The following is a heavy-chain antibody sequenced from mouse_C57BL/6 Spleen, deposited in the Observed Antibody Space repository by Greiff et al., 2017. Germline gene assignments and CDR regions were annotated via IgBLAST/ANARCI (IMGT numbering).Heavy chain of an antibody. J-gene: IGHJ2*01. CDR2: SYPRDGST. V-gene: IGHV1-85*01. Sequence: VQLKESGPELVKPGASVKLSRKASGYTFTSYDINWVKQRPGQGLEWIGWSYPRDGSTKYNEKFKGKATFTVDTSSSTAYMGLHSQTSEDAAVYFCARGGPQAFDYWGQGTTLTVSS. CDR1: GYTFTSYD. CDR3: ARGGPQAFDY. D-gene: IGHD3-2*02.